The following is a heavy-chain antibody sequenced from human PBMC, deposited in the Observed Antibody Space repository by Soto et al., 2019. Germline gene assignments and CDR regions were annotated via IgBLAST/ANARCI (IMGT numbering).Heavy chain of an antibody. CDR3: ARSKSYGSTHFDY. D-gene: IGHD5-18*01. V-gene: IGHV1-3*01. J-gene: IGHJ4*02. CDR2: INAGNGNT. Sequence: APVKASSKASGYTITSYGISWVRHAPGQRLEWMGWINAGNGNTKYSQKFQGRVTITRDTSASTAYMELSSLRSEDTAVYYCARSKSYGSTHFDYWGEGTLVTVSS. CDR1: GYTITSYG.